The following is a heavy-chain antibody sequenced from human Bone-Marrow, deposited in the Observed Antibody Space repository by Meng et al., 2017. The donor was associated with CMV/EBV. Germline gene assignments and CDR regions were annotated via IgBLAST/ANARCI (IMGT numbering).Heavy chain of an antibody. J-gene: IGHJ4*02. V-gene: IGHV3-66*02. Sequence: GESLKISCAASGFTFSSYEMNWVRQAPGKGLEWVSVIYSGGNTHHADSVKGRFTISRDHLKNTLYLQMNSLRAEDTAVYYCATTGGFSPGIAAAGTLDYWGQGTLVTVSS. CDR1: GFTFSSYE. CDR3: ATTGGFSPGIAAAGTLDY. D-gene: IGHD6-13*01. CDR2: IYSGGNT.